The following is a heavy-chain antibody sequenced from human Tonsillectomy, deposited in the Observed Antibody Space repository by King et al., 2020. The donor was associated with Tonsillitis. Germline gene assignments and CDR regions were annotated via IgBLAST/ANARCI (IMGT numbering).Heavy chain of an antibody. Sequence: VQLVESGGGLVQPGGSLRLSCAASGFTVSSNYMSWVRQAPGKGLEWVSVIYSGGSTYYADSVKGRFTISRHNSKNTLYLQMNSLRAEDTAVYYCARTGYCSSTSCPFPWFDPWGQGTRVTVAS. CDR3: ARTGYCSSTSCPFPWFDP. J-gene: IGHJ5*02. CDR1: GFTVSSNY. V-gene: IGHV3-53*04. CDR2: IYSGGST. D-gene: IGHD2-2*01.